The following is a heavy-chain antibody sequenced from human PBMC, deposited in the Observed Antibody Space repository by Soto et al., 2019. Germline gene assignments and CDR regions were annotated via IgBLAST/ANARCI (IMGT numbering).Heavy chain of an antibody. CDR3: VKLQEASGLLESYIDC. D-gene: IGHD1-1*01. J-gene: IGHJ4*02. CDR2: IGSKGETYAT. V-gene: IGHV3-73*01. CDR1: GFTFGASA. Sequence: GGSLRLSCAASGFTFGASALQWVRQASGKGLEWLGRIGSKGETYATTYADSVRGRFTISRDNSKNTLHLQMNSLRDEDTAIYYCVKLQEASGLLESYIDCWGQGTPVTVSS.